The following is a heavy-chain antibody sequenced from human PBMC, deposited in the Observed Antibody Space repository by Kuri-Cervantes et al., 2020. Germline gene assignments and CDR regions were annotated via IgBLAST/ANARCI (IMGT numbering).Heavy chain of an antibody. CDR3: AKVRRGGLDGFDI. Sequence: SVKVSCKASGFTFTSSAVQWVRQARGQRLEWIGWIVVGSGNTNYAQKFQGRVTMTRNTSINTAYMELSSLRSEDTALYYCAKVRRGGLDGFDIWGQGTMVTVSS. CDR1: GFTFTSSA. J-gene: IGHJ3*02. D-gene: IGHD3-10*01. CDR2: IVVGSGNT. V-gene: IGHV1-58*01.